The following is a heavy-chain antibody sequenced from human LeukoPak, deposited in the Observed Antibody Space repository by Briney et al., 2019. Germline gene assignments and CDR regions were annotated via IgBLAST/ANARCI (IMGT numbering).Heavy chain of an antibody. J-gene: IGHJ4*02. CDR3: ARDSCSGGSCYSYGH. Sequence: ASVKVSCKTSGYTFTDYYMHWVRQAPGQGLEYMEWINPNSGGTDYAQKFQGRVTMTRDTSITTAYMELSRLLSDDTAVYYCARDSCSGGSCYSYGHWGQGTLVTVSS. CDR2: INPNSGGT. D-gene: IGHD2-15*01. V-gene: IGHV1-2*02. CDR1: GYTFTDYY.